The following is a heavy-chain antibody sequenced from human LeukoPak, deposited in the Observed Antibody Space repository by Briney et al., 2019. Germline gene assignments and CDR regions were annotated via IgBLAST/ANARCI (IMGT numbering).Heavy chain of an antibody. CDR3: ARDIVGIFHAFDI. Sequence: SETLSLTCAVSGGSISSYYWSWIRQPPGKGLEWIGYIYYSGSTYYNPSLKSRVTISVDTSKNQFSLKLSSVTAADTAVYYCARDIVGIFHAFDIWGQGTMVTVSS. CDR1: GGSISSYY. V-gene: IGHV4-59*12. CDR2: IYYSGST. D-gene: IGHD3-22*01. J-gene: IGHJ3*02.